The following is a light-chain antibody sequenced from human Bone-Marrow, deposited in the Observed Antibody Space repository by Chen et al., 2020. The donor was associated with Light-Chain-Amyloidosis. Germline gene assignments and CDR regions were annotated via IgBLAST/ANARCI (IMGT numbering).Light chain of an antibody. Sequence: QSALTQPASGSGSLGSPFPISCTGTSSDVGGENHVSWYQQHPDKAPKLMIYEVTNRPSWVPDRFSGSKSDNTASLTISGLQTEDEADYFCSSYTITNTLVFGSGTRVTVL. V-gene: IGLV2-14*01. J-gene: IGLJ1*01. CDR3: SSYTITNTLV. CDR2: EVT. CDR1: SSDVGGENH.